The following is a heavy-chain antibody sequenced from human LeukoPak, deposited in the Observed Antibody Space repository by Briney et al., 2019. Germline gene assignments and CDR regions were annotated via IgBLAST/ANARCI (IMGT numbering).Heavy chain of an antibody. CDR2: FSGSGGST. CDR1: GFTFSSYA. D-gene: IGHD3-3*01. Sequence: GGSLRLSCAASGFTFSSYAMIWVRQAPGKGLEWVSGFSGSGGSTYYADSVQGRFTISRDNSKNTLYLQMNSLRAEDTAVYYCAKPRSAESPFDYWGQGTLVTVSS. V-gene: IGHV3-23*01. CDR3: AKPRSAESPFDY. J-gene: IGHJ4*02.